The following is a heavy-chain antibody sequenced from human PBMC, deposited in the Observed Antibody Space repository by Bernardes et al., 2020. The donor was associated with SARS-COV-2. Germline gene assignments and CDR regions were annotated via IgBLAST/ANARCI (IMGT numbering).Heavy chain of an antibody. CDR2: LSWAGGSR. CDR3: AKEVGSGFVVVRGGHRDKYQAMEV. CDR1: GFTFSSHA. D-gene: IGHD3-3*01. Sequence: GGSLRLSCAASGFTFSSHAMRWVRQAPGKGLEWVSGLSWAGGSRCYADSVKGRVTISSDNGKNFLYLQMNSLSPDDTAVYYCAKEVGSGFVVVRGGHRDKYQAMEVWGQGTTVT. J-gene: IGHJ6*02. V-gene: IGHV3-9*01.